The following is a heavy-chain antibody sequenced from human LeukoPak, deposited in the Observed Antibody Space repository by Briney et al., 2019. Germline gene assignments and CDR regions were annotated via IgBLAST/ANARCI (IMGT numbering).Heavy chain of an antibody. CDR1: GGSVSSGRYY. D-gene: IGHD2-21*02. Sequence: SETLSLTCTVSGGSVSSGRYYWSWIRQPPGKGLEWIGYVYYSGSTTYNPSLKSRVTISVDTSKNQFSLKLSSPTAADTAVYYCASTDVVVTAIGGRWFDPWGQGTLVTVSS. V-gene: IGHV4-61*01. J-gene: IGHJ5*02. CDR3: ASTDVVVTAIGGRWFDP. CDR2: VYYSGST.